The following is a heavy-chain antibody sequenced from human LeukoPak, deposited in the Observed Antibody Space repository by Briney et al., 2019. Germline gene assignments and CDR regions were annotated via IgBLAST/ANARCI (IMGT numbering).Heavy chain of an antibody. V-gene: IGHV1-18*01. D-gene: IGHD3-22*01. CDR2: ISAYNGNT. Sequence: RASVKVSCKASGYTFTSYGISWVRQAPGQGLEWMGWISAYNGNTNYAQKLQGRVTMTTDTSTSTAYMELRSLRSDDTAVYYCARDSDSSGYLPYYFDYWGQGTLVTVSS. CDR3: ARDSDSSGYLPYYFDY. CDR1: GYTFTSYG. J-gene: IGHJ4*02.